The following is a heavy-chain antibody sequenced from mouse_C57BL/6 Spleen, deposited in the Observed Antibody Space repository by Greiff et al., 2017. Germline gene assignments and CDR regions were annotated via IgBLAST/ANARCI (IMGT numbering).Heavy chain of an antibody. J-gene: IGHJ2*01. D-gene: IGHD4-1*02. CDR2: ISSGSSTI. Sequence: EVKLQESGGGLVKPGGSLKLSCAASGFTFSDYGMHWVRQAPEKGLEWVAYISSGSSTIYYADTVKGRFTISRDNAKNTLFLQMTSLRSEDTAMYYCARQSTGTRSFDYWGQGTTLTVSS. V-gene: IGHV5-17*01. CDR3: ARQSTGTRSFDY. CDR1: GFTFSDYG.